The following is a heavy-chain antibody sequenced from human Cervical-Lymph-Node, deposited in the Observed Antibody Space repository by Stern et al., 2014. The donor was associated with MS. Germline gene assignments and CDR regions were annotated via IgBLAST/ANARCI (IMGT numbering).Heavy chain of an antibody. V-gene: IGHV1-69*06. J-gene: IGHJ4*02. CDR1: GGTFNNSA. CDR2: IIPIFIGA. Sequence: VQLVESGPEVKKPGSSLKVSCRASGGTFNNSAINWVRQAPGQGLEWMGGIIPIFIGANYAQKFQCRLTIFADKSTDTTYMELSSLTYEDTAMYYCARDLNDWGQGTLVAVSS. CDR3: ARDLND.